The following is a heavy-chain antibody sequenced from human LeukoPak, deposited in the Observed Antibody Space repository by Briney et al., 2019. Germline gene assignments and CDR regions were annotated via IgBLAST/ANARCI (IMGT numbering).Heavy chain of an antibody. V-gene: IGHV1-8*01. CDR2: MNPNSGNT. D-gene: IGHD3-22*01. J-gene: IGHJ6*02. CDR1: GYTFTSHD. Sequence: ASVKVSCKASGYTFTSHDINWVRQATGQGLEWMGWMNPNSGNTGYAQKFQGRVTMTRNTSISTAYMELSSLRSEDTAVYYCARDLISVVGLYSSGYYGMDVWGQGTTATVSS. CDR3: ARDLISVVGLYSSGYYGMDV.